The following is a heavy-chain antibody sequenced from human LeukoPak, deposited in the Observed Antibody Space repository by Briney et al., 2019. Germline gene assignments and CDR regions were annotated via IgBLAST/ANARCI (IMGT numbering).Heavy chain of an antibody. Sequence: SETLSLTCTVSGGSISSGDYYWSWIRQPPGKGLEWIGYIYYSGSTYYNPSLKRRVTISVDTSKNQFSLKLSSVTAADTAVYYCARGSGYFRVDYWGQGTLVTVSS. CDR3: ARGSGYFRVDY. CDR1: GGSISSGDYY. J-gene: IGHJ4*02. CDR2: IYYSGST. V-gene: IGHV4-30-4*01. D-gene: IGHD3-22*01.